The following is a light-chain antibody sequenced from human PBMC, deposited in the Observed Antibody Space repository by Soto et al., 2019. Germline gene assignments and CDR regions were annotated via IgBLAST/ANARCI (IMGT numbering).Light chain of an antibody. Sequence: EIVLTQSPATLSLSPGERATLSCRASQSVSSYLAWYQQKPGQAPRLLIYDASNRATGIPARFSGRGSGTDFTLTISSLEPEDFAVYYCQQYGSSLSITFGQGTRLEIK. CDR3: QQYGSSLSIT. CDR1: QSVSSY. V-gene: IGKV3-11*01. J-gene: IGKJ5*01. CDR2: DAS.